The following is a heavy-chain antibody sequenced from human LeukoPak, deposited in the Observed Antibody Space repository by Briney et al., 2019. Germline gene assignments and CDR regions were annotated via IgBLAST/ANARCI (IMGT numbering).Heavy chain of an antibody. CDR1: GFTFNNYA. J-gene: IGHJ4*02. Sequence: GGSLRLSCAASGFTFNNYAMTWVRQAPGKGLKWVSSVSVSGGTTYSADSVKGRFTISRDNSKNTLYLQMNSLRAEDTAVYYCAKEGGVRGLFDYWGQGTLVTVSS. V-gene: IGHV3-23*01. CDR3: AKEGGVRGLFDY. D-gene: IGHD2-8*01. CDR2: VSVSGGTT.